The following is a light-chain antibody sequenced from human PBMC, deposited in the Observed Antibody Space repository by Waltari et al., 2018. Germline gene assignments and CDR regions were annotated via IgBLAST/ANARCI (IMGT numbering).Light chain of an antibody. CDR2: SAS. V-gene: IGKV1-39*01. J-gene: IGKJ3*01. Sequence: DIQMTQSPSSLSASVGDRVTITCRASQSISTYVNWYHQKPGKVPRLLIFSASTLQTGVPSRFSGSGSGTDFTLTVTSLQPEDFASYYCHQTYNTPFTFGPGTIVEIK. CDR3: HQTYNTPFT. CDR1: QSISTY.